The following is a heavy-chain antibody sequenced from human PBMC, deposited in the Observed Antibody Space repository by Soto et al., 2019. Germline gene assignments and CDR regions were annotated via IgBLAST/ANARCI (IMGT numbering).Heavy chain of an antibody. D-gene: IGHD6-19*01. J-gene: IGHJ4*02. Sequence: QVQLQESGPGLLKPPETLSLTCTISGASTGGYYWSWIRQSPGRGLEWIGYVFSSGSTNYSPSLQSRVAISIDTSKRQFFLKLTSVTAADTALYYCARHWWSSGSYLVFDSWGQGTQVTVSS. CDR3: ARHWWSSGSYLVFDS. CDR1: GASTGGYY. CDR2: VFSSGST. V-gene: IGHV4-59*08.